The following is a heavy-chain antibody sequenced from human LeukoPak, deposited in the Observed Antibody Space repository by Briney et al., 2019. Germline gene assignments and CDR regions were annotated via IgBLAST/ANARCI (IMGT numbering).Heavy chain of an antibody. V-gene: IGHV4-31*03. CDR1: GGSISSGGYY. D-gene: IGHD3-10*01. CDR2: IYYSGST. J-gene: IGHJ4*02. Sequence: PSQTLSLTCTVSGGSISSGGYYWSWIRQHPGKGLEWIGYIYYSGSTYYNPSLKSRVTISVDTSKNQFSLKPSSVTAADTAVYYCARMQMVRGVITFDYWGQGTLVTVSS. CDR3: ARMQMVRGVITFDY.